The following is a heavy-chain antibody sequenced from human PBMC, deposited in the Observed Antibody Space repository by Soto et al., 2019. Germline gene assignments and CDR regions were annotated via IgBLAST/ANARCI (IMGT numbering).Heavy chain of an antibody. CDR2: IGGSGGST. CDR1: GVTCSRHG. D-gene: IGHD1-26*01. V-gene: IGHV3-23*01. Sequence: PGGSLRLSCAASGVTCSRHGMTWVRQAPGKGLEWVSTIGGSGGSTHYTDSVKGRFTISRDNSKNTLYLQMNSLRAEDTAVYYCAKKSGPITTTPFYYYYYMDVWGKGTTVTVSS. J-gene: IGHJ6*03. CDR3: AKKSGPITTTPFYYYYYMDV.